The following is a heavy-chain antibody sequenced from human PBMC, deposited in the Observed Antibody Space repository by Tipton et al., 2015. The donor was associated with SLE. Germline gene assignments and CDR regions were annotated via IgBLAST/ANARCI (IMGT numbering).Heavy chain of an antibody. Sequence: QLVQSGAEVKKPGESLRISRQGSGFTFTTYWIGWVRQMPGKGLEWMGIIFPRDSDTRYSPSFQGQVTISADKAISVAYLQWSSLKASDTAIYYCARQDYRGYYYYGLDVWGQGTTVTVSS. D-gene: IGHD4-11*01. CDR1: GFTFTTYW. J-gene: IGHJ6*02. CDR2: IFPRDSDT. CDR3: ARQDYRGYYYYGLDV. V-gene: IGHV5-51*01.